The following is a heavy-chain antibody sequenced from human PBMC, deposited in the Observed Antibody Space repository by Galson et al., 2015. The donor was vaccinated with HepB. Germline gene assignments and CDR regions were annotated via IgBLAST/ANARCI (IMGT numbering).Heavy chain of an antibody. CDR2: INAGNGNT. CDR3: ARVRGGYYDSSGYYLLDY. D-gene: IGHD3-22*01. Sequence: SVKVSCKASGYTFTSYAMHWVRQAPGQRLEWMGWINAGNGNTKYSQKFQGRVTITRDTSASTAYMELSSLRSEDTAVYYCARVRGGYYDSSGYYLLDYWGQGTLVTVSS. V-gene: IGHV1-3*01. J-gene: IGHJ4*02. CDR1: GYTFTSYA.